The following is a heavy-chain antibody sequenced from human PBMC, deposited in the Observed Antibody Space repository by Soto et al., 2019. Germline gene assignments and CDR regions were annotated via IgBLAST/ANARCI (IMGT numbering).Heavy chain of an antibody. D-gene: IGHD3-10*01. CDR1: GGTFSSYT. CDR2: IIPILGIA. CDR3: ARDNWYGSGSFLFDY. V-gene: IGHV1-69*08. J-gene: IGHJ4*02. Sequence: QVQLVQSGAEVKKPGSSVKVSCKASGGTFSSYTISWVRQAPGQGLEWMGRIIPILGIANYAQKFQGRVKITADKSTRTAYMELSSLRSEDTAVYYCARDNWYGSGSFLFDYWGQGTLVTVSS.